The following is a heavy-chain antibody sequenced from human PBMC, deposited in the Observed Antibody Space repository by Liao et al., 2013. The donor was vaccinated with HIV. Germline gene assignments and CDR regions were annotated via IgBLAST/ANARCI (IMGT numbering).Heavy chain of an antibody. J-gene: IGHJ4*02. D-gene: IGHD2-8*02. CDR2: INHSGST. CDR3: AKNTGAWHIFDY. V-gene: IGHV4-34*01. Sequence: QVQLQQWGAGLLKPSETLSLTCAVYGGSFSGYYWSWIRQPPGKGLEWIGEINHSGSTNYNPSLKSRVTISVDTSKNQFSLKLNSVTAADTAVYYCAKNTGAWHIFDYWGQGILVTVSS. CDR1: GGSFSGYY.